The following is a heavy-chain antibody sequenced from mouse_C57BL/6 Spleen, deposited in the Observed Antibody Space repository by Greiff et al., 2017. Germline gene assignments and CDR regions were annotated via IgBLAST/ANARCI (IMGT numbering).Heavy chain of an antibody. CDR1: GYTFTSYW. J-gene: IGHJ4*01. V-gene: IGHV1-53*01. Sequence: QVHVKQPGTELVKPGASVKLSCKASGYTFTSYWMHWVKQRPGQGLEWIGNINPSNGGTNYNEKFKSKATLTVDKSSSTAYMQLSSLTSEDSAVYYCARGGSRYAMDYWGQGTSVTVSS. CDR3: ARGGSRYAMDY. CDR2: INPSNGGT.